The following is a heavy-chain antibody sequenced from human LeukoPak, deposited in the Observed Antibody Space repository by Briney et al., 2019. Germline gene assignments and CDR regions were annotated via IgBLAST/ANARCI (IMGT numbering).Heavy chain of an antibody. J-gene: IGHJ4*02. CDR1: GFTFSSYG. V-gene: IGHV3-33*06. CDR2: IWFDGDNK. D-gene: IGHD2-2*03. Sequence: PGKSLRLSCAASGFTFSSYGMHWVRQAPGKGLEWVAVIWFDGDNKYYADSVKGRFTFSRDNSKNTLYLQMNSLRAEDTAVYYCAKDLTWMLGRFDSWGQGTLVTVSS. CDR3: AKDLTWMLGRFDS.